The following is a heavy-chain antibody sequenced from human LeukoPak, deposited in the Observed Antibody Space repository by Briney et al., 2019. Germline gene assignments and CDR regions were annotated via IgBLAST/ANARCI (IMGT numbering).Heavy chain of an antibody. CDR1: GGSISSYY. D-gene: IGHD6-19*01. CDR3: ARGEAGYFDY. J-gene: IGHJ4*02. Sequence: SETLSLTCTASGGSISSYYWSWIRQPPGKGLEWIGYIYYSGSTNYNPSLKSRVTISVDTSKNQFSLKLSSVTAADTAVYYCARGEAGYFDYWGQGTLVTVSS. CDR2: IYYSGST. V-gene: IGHV4-59*01.